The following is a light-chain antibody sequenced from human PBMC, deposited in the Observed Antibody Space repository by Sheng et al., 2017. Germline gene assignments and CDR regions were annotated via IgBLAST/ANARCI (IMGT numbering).Light chain of an antibody. V-gene: IGKV1-33*01. J-gene: IGKJ4*01. CDR3: QQYDDLPLT. CDR1: QDISNY. CDR2: HAS. Sequence: DIQMTQSPSSLSASVGDRVTITCQAGQDISNYLIWYQQKPGKAPKLLIYHASILETGVPSRFSGSGSGTDFSFTITSLQPEDIATYFCQQYDDLPLTFGGGTKVEIK.